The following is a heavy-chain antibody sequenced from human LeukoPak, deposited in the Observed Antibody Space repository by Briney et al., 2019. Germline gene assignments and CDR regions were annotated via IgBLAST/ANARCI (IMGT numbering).Heavy chain of an antibody. J-gene: IGHJ4*02. D-gene: IGHD5-18*01. CDR1: GGSISSYY. V-gene: IGHV4-59*01. CDR2: IYYSGST. CDR3: ARNGGYSYGWSIDY. Sequence: SETLSLTCTVSGGSISSYYWSWLRQPPGEGLEWLGYIYYSGSTNYNPSLKSRVTISVDTSKNQSSLKLSSVTAADTAVYYCARNGGYSYGWSIDYWGQGTLVTVSS.